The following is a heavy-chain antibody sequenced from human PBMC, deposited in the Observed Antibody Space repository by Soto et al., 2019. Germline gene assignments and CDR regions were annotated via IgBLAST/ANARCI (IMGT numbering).Heavy chain of an antibody. V-gene: IGHV1-46*01. J-gene: IGHJ4*02. CDR1: GYTFTHYY. CDR3: ARDLAAGDQ. D-gene: IGHD6-25*01. CDR2: INPASGIT. Sequence: QVQLVQSGAEVKKPGASVKLSCRTPGYTFTHYYIHWVRQAPGQGLEWLGIINPASGITNYAQDFQVRINLTKDTSTTTVYMYLSGLRAEDTAIFSCARDLAAGDQWSQGTLVTVFS.